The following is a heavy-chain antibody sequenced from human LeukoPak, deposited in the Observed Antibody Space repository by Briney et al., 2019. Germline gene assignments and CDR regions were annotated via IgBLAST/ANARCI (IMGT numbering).Heavy chain of an antibody. J-gene: IGHJ3*02. CDR3: ARGVRGVIQDAFDI. V-gene: IGHV1-18*01. Sequence: ASVKVSCKASGYTFTSYGISWVRQAPGQGLEWMGWVSAYNGNTNYAQKLQGRVSMTTDTSTSTAYMELRSLRSDDTAVYYCARGVRGVIQDAFDIWGQGTMVTVSS. CDR1: GYTFTSYG. D-gene: IGHD3-10*01. CDR2: VSAYNGNT.